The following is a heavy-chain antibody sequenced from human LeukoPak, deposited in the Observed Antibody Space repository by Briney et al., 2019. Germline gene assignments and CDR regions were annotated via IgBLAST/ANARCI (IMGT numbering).Heavy chain of an antibody. D-gene: IGHD6-19*01. Sequence: GGSLRLSCAASGFTFSSYAMSWVRQAPGKGLEWVSAISGSDGSTYYADSVKGRFTISRDNSKNTLYLQMNSLRAEDTAVYYCVGGGWYDLGWFDPWGQGTLVTVSS. J-gene: IGHJ5*02. CDR2: ISGSDGST. CDR1: GFTFSSYA. CDR3: VGGGWYDLGWFDP. V-gene: IGHV3-23*01.